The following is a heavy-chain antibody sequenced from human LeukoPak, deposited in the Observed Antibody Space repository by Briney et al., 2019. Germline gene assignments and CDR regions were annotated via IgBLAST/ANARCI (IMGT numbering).Heavy chain of an antibody. V-gene: IGHV3-21*01. D-gene: IGHD3-9*01. J-gene: IGHJ6*04. CDR3: ARDRNDIPGHYGMDV. Sequence: GGSLRLSCAASGFTLSSYSMNWVRQAPGKGLEWVSSISSSSSYIYYADSVKGRFTISRDNAKNSLYLQMNSLRAEDTAVYYCARDRNDIPGHYGMDVWGKGTTVTVSS. CDR2: ISSSSSYI. CDR1: GFTLSSYS.